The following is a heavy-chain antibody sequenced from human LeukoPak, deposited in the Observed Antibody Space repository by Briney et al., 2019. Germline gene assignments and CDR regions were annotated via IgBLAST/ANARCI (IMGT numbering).Heavy chain of an antibody. Sequence: RVASVKVSCKASGYTFTGYYMHWVRQAPGQGLEWMGWINLNSGGTNYAQKFQGRVTMTRDTSISTAYMELSRLTSDDTAVYYCATYSGSYSVHHYYYYMDVWDKGTTVTVSS. CDR2: INLNSGGT. CDR3: ATYSGSYSVHHYYYYMDV. CDR1: GYTFTGYY. V-gene: IGHV1-2*02. D-gene: IGHD1-26*01. J-gene: IGHJ6*03.